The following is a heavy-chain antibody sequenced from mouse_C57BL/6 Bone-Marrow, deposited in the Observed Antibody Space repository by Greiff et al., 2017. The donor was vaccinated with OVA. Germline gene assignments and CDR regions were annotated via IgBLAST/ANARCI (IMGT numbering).Heavy chain of an antibody. Sequence: QVQLQQSGAELMKPGASVKLSCKATGYTFTGYWIEWVKQRPGHGLEWIGDIYPGSGSTNYNEKFKSKAPLTVDTSSSTAYMQLSSLTSEDSAVYYCARTRQPTGFAYWGQGTLVTVSA. V-gene: IGHV1-9*01. CDR2: IYPGSGST. J-gene: IGHJ3*01. CDR1: GYTFTGYW. D-gene: IGHD3-2*01. CDR3: ARTRQPTGFAY.